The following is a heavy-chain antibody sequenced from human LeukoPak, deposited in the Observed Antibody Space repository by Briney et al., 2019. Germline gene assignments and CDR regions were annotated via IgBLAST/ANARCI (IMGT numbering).Heavy chain of an antibody. CDR1: VFTFRTYW. CDR2: IKEDGSEK. CDR3: VRAYDKSCRSGDY. D-gene: IGHD3-16*02. V-gene: IGHV3-7*01. Sequence: GGSLRLSCAATVFTFRTYWMKWARQAPGKGLEWVANIKEDGSEKYYVDSVKGRFAISRDNAEKSLYLHMNSLTAEETAVYYCVRAYDKSCRSGDYWGRGTLVTVSS. J-gene: IGHJ4*02.